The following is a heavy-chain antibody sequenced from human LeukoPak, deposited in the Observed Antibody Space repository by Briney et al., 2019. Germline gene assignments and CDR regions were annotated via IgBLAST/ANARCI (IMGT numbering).Heavy chain of an antibody. D-gene: IGHD3-3*01. CDR3: ARDEHYDFWSGYSFFHY. J-gene: IGHJ4*02. Sequence: GASVKVSCKASGYTFSSYGITWVRQAPGQGLEWMGWISAYNGNTNYAQKLQGRVTMTTDTSTSTAYMELRSLRPDDTAVYYCARDEHYDFWSGYSFFHYWGQGTLVTVSS. CDR1: GYTFSSYG. CDR2: ISAYNGNT. V-gene: IGHV1-18*01.